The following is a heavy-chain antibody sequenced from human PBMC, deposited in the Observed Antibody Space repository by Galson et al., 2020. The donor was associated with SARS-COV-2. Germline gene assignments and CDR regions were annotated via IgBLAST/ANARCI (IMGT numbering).Heavy chain of an antibody. J-gene: IGHJ4*02. D-gene: IGHD4-17*01. Sequence: ASVKLSCKASGYAFADYYIHWMRQAPGQRFEWMGWIKPHTGSTLYAQNFRGRVTLTRDASIDTVYMELSGLRSDDTALCYCVRGPVHGGFDYWGQGTLVTVSS. CDR2: IKPHTGST. V-gene: IGHV1-2*02. CDR1: GYAFADYY. CDR3: VRGPVHGGFDY.